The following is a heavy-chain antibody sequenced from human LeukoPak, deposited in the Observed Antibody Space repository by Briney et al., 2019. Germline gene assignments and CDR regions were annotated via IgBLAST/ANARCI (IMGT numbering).Heavy chain of an antibody. V-gene: IGHV3-23*01. Sequence: GGTLRLSCAASGFTFSSYGMSWVRQAPGKGLEWVSAISGSGGSTYYADSVKGRFTISRDNSKNTLYLQMNSLRAEDTAGYYCARGGSYLSAFDIWGQGTMVTVSS. CDR2: ISGSGGST. J-gene: IGHJ3*02. CDR1: GFTFSSYG. CDR3: ARGGSYLSAFDI. D-gene: IGHD1-26*01.